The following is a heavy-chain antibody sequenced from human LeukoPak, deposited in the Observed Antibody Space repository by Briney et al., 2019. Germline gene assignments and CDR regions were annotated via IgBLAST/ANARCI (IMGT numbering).Heavy chain of an antibody. CDR2: ISAYNGNT. Sequence: ASVSLSCKASGYTFTSYGISWVRQAPGQGLEWMGWISAYNGNTNYAQKLQGRVTMTTDTSTSTAYMELRSLRSDDTAVYYCARAGIEAVAGTFAFDIWGQGKTVALSS. CDR1: GYTFTSYG. J-gene: IGHJ3*02. V-gene: IGHV1-18*01. D-gene: IGHD6-19*01. CDR3: ARAGIEAVAGTFAFDI.